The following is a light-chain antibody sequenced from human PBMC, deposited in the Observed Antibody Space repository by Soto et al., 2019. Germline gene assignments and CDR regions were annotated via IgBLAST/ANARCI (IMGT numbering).Light chain of an antibody. J-gene: IGKJ1*01. CDR1: QSINSN. Sequence: IVMTQSPATLTVSLGEKATLSCRASQSINSNLAWYQQKPGQAPRLLMFRASIRAAGIPARFSGSGSGTEFTLTISSLQSEDFAVYYCQQYNNWPPWTFGQGTKVDIK. V-gene: IGKV3-15*01. CDR2: RAS. CDR3: QQYNNWPPWT.